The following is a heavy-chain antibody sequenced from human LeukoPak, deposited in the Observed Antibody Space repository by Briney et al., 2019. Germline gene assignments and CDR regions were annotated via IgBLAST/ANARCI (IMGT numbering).Heavy chain of an antibody. CDR2: IYYSGST. D-gene: IGHD2-15*01. V-gene: IGHV4-31*03. Sequence: PSQTLSLTCTVSGGSISSGGYYWSWIRQHPGKGLEWIGYIYYSGSTYYNPSLKSRVTISVDTSKNQFSLKLSSVTAADTAVYYCARAACRPPYWYFDLWGRGTLVTVSS. CDR1: GGSISSGGYY. J-gene: IGHJ2*01. CDR3: ARAACRPPYWYFDL.